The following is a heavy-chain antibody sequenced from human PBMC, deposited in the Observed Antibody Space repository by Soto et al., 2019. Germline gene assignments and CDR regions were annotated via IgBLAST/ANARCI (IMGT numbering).Heavy chain of an antibody. Sequence: SETLSLTCIVSGASIRSGNYYWGWIRQPPGEGLEWIGSIHYSGSTYFYPSLKGRVTLSVDTSKNQFSLRLTSVTAADTGVYYCARGPDTHYTANYYFDYWGQGTLVTVSS. V-gene: IGHV4-39*02. D-gene: IGHD5-18*01. CDR3: ARGPDTHYTANYYFDY. CDR2: IHYSGST. CDR1: GASIRSGNYY. J-gene: IGHJ4*02.